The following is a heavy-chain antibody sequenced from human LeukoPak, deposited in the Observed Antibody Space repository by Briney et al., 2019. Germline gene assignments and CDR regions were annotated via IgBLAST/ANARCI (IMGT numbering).Heavy chain of an antibody. CDR2: IYYSGST. CDR3: ASRGTYSSLYYYMDV. J-gene: IGHJ6*03. D-gene: IGHD6-13*01. V-gene: IGHV4-39*02. CDR1: GGSISSSYSY. Sequence: SETLSLTCTVSGGSISSSYSYWGWIRQPPGKGLEWIGNIYYSGSTYYNPSLKSRVTISVDTSKNHFSLKLSSVTAADTAVYYCASRGTYSSLYYYMDVWGKGTTVTISS.